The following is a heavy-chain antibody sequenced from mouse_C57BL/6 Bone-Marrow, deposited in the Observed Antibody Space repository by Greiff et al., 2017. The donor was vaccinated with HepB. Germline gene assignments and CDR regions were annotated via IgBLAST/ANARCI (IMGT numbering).Heavy chain of an antibody. V-gene: IGHV5-9*04. CDR3: ARHRGYDGPWFAY. CDR2: ISGGGGNT. J-gene: IGHJ3*01. D-gene: IGHD2-3*01. Sequence: EVQVVESGGGLVKPGGSLKLSCAASGFTFSSYTMSWVRQTPEKRLEWVATISGGGGNTYYPDSVKGRFNISRDNAKNTLYLQMSSLRSEDTAVYYCARHRGYDGPWFAYWGQGTLVTVSA. CDR1: GFTFSSYT.